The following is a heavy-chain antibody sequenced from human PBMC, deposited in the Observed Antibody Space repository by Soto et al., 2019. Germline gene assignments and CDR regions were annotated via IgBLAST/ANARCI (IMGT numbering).Heavy chain of an antibody. Sequence: SETLSLTCIVSGDSISGNYWGWIRQPPGKRLEWIGYMYYTGSTNYNPSIKSRVTISVDTSKNQYSLKLSSVTAADPAVYYWARDQLEGNLFDPWGQGTLVTVSS. D-gene: IGHD1-1*01. CDR2: MYYTGST. CDR1: GDSISGNY. V-gene: IGHV4-59*12. J-gene: IGHJ5*02. CDR3: ARDQLEGNLFDP.